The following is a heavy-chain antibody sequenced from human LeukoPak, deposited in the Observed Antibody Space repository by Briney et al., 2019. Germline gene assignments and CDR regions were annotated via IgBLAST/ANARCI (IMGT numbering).Heavy chain of an antibody. CDR1: GFTFSIYA. Sequence: PGGSLRLSCAASGFTFSIYAMSWVRQAPGKGLQWVSSITSSGVAPYYADSGRGRSPFSRDNSENLLFFKWNSLRSGNRAVYFCSKDRPSQYGSNGHYYRRAGDYWGQGTLVTVSS. J-gene: IGHJ4*02. D-gene: IGHD3-22*01. CDR3: SKDRPSQYGSNGHYYRRAGDY. CDR2: ITSSGVAP. V-gene: IGHV3-23*01.